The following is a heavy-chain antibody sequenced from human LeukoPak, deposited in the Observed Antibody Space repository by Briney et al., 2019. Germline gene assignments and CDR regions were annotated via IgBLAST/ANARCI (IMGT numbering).Heavy chain of an antibody. J-gene: IGHJ3*02. V-gene: IGHV4-59*02. D-gene: IGHD1-26*01. Sequence: KPSETLSLTCTVSGGSVRSYYWRWVRQPPGEGVEWVAYIHNTGGTNYNPSLKSRLTIPLDTSKHEFSLKLTSVTAADTAVYYCVRDWEGFNFDIWGQGTMVTVSS. CDR2: IHNTGGT. CDR1: GGSVRSYY. CDR3: VRDWEGFNFDI.